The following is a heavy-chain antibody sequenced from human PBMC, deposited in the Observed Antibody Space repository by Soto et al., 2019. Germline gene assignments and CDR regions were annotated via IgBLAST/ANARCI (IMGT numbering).Heavy chain of an antibody. Sequence: SETLSLTCTVADGSITSYYWIWIRQPPGKGLEWIGYIYYSGNTHYNPSLTSRVAISVDTSKNQFSLRLNSVTAADTAVYYCARVPAVAGFFAFWVQGTQVTVSS. D-gene: IGHD6-19*01. J-gene: IGHJ4*02. CDR2: IYYSGNT. V-gene: IGHV4-59*01. CDR3: ARVPAVAGFFAF. CDR1: DGSITSYY.